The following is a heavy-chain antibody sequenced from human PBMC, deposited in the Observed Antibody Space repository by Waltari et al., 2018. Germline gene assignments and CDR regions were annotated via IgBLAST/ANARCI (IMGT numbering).Heavy chain of an antibody. Sequence: QVQLVQSGSELKKPGASVKISCKASGYTFTNYAINWLRQVPGHGLKLMGWITTNTGNPTYVQGFTGRFVFSLDTSVSTAYLEINNLKADDTAVYYCAREVVPSSKVVVNWFDPWGQGTLVTVSS. CDR3: AREVVPSSKVVVNWFDP. CDR1: GYTFTNYA. CDR2: ITTNTGNP. D-gene: IGHD2-2*01. J-gene: IGHJ5*02. V-gene: IGHV7-4-1*02.